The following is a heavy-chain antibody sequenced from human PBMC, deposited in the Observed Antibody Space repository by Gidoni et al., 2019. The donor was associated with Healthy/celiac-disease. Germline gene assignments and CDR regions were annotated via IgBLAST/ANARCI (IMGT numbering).Heavy chain of an antibody. CDR3: ARDAIWFGELLSSWFDP. Sequence: QVQLVESGGGVVQPGRSLRLYCAASGFTFSSYGMHWVRQAPGKGLEWVAVIWYDGSNKYYADSVKGRFTISRDNSKNTLYLQMNSLRAEDTAVYYCARDAIWFGELLSSWFDPWGQGTLVTVSS. D-gene: IGHD3-10*01. J-gene: IGHJ5*02. V-gene: IGHV3-33*01. CDR1: GFTFSSYG. CDR2: IWYDGSNK.